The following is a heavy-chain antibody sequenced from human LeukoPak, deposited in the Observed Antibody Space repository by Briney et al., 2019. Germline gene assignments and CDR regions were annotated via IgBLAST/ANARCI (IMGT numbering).Heavy chain of an antibody. Sequence: ASVKVSCKASGYTFTGYYMHWVRQAPGQGLEWMGWINPNSGGTNYAQKFQGRVTMTRDTSISTAYMELSRLRSDDTAVYYCARGVGATKGGHWFDPWGQGTLVTVSS. CDR1: GYTFTGYY. V-gene: IGHV1-2*02. CDR2: INPNSGGT. J-gene: IGHJ5*02. D-gene: IGHD1-26*01. CDR3: ARGVGATKGGHWFDP.